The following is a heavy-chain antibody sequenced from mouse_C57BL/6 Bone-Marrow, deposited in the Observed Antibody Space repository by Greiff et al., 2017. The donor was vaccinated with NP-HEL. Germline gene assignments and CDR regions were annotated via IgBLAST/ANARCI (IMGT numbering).Heavy chain of an antibody. Sequence: EVQLQQSGPELVKPGASVKISCQASCYSFTGYYMHWVKQSHGNILDWLGYIYPYNGYSSYNQKVKGKATLSVDKSSSTPYMELRSLTSEDSAVYYCATNYYGTSSWYFDVWGTGTTVTVSS. D-gene: IGHD1-1*01. J-gene: IGHJ1*03. CDR3: ATNYYGTSSWYFDV. CDR2: IYPYNGYS. V-gene: IGHV1-31*01. CDR1: CYSFTGYY.